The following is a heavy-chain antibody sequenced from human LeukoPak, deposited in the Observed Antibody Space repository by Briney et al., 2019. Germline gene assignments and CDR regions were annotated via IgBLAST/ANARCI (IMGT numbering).Heavy chain of an antibody. D-gene: IGHD2-21*02. J-gene: IGHJ6*03. CDR3: ARDHCGGDCDYYYMDV. CDR1: GGSISSYY. CDR2: INHSGST. V-gene: IGHV4-34*01. Sequence: SETLSLTCTVSGGSISSYYWSWIRQPPGKGLEWIGEINHSGSTNYNPSLKSRVTISVDTSKNQFSLKLSSVTAADTAVYYCARDHCGGDCDYYYMDVWGKGTTVTVSS.